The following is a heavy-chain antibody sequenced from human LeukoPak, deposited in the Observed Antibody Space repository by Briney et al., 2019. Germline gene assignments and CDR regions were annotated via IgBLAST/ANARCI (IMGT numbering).Heavy chain of an antibody. J-gene: IGHJ6*02. Sequence: PETLSLTCTVSGGSVSSGSYYWSWIRQPPGKGLEWIGYIYYSGSTNYNPSLKSRVTISVDTSKNQFSLKLSSVTAADTAVYYCARDLSGIAVAGTYYYYYGMDVWGQGTTVTVSS. V-gene: IGHV4-61*01. CDR3: ARDLSGIAVAGTYYYYYGMDV. CDR1: GGSVSSGSYY. D-gene: IGHD6-19*01. CDR2: IYYSGST.